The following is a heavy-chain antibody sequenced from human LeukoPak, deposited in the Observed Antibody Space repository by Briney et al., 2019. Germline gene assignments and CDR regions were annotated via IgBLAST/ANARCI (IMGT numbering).Heavy chain of an antibody. CDR2: INPNSGGT. Sequence: ASVKVSCKASGYTFTGYYTHWVRQAPGQGLEWMGWINPNSGGTNYAQKFQGRVTMTRDTSISTAYMELSRLRSDDTAVYYCARAKSRGVIITSPLGYWGQGTLVTVS. J-gene: IGHJ4*02. CDR1: GYTFTGYY. D-gene: IGHD3-10*01. V-gene: IGHV1-2*02. CDR3: ARAKSRGVIITSPLGY.